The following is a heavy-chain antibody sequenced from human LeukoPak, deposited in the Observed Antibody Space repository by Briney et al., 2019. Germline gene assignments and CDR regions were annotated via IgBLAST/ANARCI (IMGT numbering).Heavy chain of an antibody. CDR2: IYASGST. Sequence: SETLSLTCSVSGGSTNSYYWSWIRQSGGKGLEWIGRIYASGSTVYNPSLNSRLTMSIDTSKNQFSLTLKSVTATDTAVYYCARVKASSTSWTFDQWGQGALVTVSS. V-gene: IGHV4-4*07. CDR1: GGSTNSYY. D-gene: IGHD2-2*01. CDR3: ARVKASSTSWTFDQ. J-gene: IGHJ4*02.